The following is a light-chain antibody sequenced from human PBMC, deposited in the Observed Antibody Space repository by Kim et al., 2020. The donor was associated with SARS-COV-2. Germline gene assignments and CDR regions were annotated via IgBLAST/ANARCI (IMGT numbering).Light chain of an antibody. V-gene: IGKV1-33*01. CDR2: DAS. Sequence: DIQMTQFPSSLSASVGDRVTITCQASQDISNYLNWYQQKPGQAPKLLIYDASNLETGVPSRFSGSGSGTDFTLTISSLQPEDVATYYCQRFDNVPIYTFGQGTKLEI. J-gene: IGKJ2*01. CDR3: QRFDNVPIYT. CDR1: QDISNY.